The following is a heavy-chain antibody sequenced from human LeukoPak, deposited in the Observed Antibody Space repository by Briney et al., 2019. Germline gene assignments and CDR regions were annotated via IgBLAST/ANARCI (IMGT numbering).Heavy chain of an antibody. CDR3: ARRAYGTGFDY. V-gene: IGHV4-39*01. Sequence: SETLSLTCTVSGGSISSSPYWWSWIRQPPGKGLEWTGTIYFSGSTFYHPSLEGRVSISADRSKNQFSLKLASVTAADTAVYYCARRAYGTGFDYWGQGTVVTVSS. J-gene: IGHJ4*02. D-gene: IGHD3/OR15-3a*01. CDR1: GGSISSSPYW. CDR2: IYFSGST.